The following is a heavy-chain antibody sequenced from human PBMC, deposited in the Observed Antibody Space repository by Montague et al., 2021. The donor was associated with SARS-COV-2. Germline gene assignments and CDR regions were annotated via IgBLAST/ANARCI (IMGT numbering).Heavy chain of an antibody. D-gene: IGHD3-10*01. Sequence: SETLSLTCAVSGGSISSSNWWSWVRQPPVKGLEWIREIYHSGSTXXNPXLKSRVTISVDKAQNQFSLRLSSVTAADTAGHYCARGDTFGGWDDWGQGTLVTVSS. CDR2: IYHSGST. V-gene: IGHV4-4*02. CDR1: GGSISSSNW. CDR3: ARGDTFGGWDD. J-gene: IGHJ4*02.